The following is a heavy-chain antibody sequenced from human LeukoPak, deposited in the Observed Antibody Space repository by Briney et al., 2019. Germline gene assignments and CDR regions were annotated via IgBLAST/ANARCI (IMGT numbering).Heavy chain of an antibody. V-gene: IGHV4-59*08. CDR3: ASPSPEVDYYGMDV. J-gene: IGHJ6*02. CDR1: GGSISSYY. CDR2: VFYSGGT. Sequence: SETLSLTCTVSGGSISSYYWSWIRQPPGKGLEWIGYVFYSGGTLYNPSLESRVTISVDTSKTHFSLELTSVAAADTAVYYCASPSPEVDYYGMDVWGQGTTVTVSS.